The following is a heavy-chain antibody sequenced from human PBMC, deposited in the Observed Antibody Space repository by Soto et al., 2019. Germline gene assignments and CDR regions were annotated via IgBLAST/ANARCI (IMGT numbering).Heavy chain of an antibody. V-gene: IGHV1-69*04. CDR2: IFPILGIA. D-gene: IGHD3-10*01. CDR3: ARESGTMVRGTIPYASWFDP. J-gene: IGHJ5*02. Sequence: GASVKVSCKASGGTFSSYTISWVRQAPGQGLEWLGRIFPILGIANYAQKFQGRVTITADKSTSTAYLELSSLRSEDTAVYYCARESGTMVRGTIPYASWFDPWGQGTLVTVSS. CDR1: GGTFSSYT.